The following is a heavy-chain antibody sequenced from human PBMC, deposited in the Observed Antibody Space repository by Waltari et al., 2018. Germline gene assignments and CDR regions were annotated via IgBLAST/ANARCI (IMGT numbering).Heavy chain of an antibody. CDR1: FSSYA. Sequence: FSSYAISWVRQAPGQGLEWMGGIIPIFGTANYAQKFQGRVTITTDESTSTAYMELSSLRSEDTAVYYCAREKAARVFDYWGQGTLVTVSS. D-gene: IGHD6-6*01. V-gene: IGHV1-69*05. CDR3: AREKAARVFDY. CDR2: IIPIFGTA. J-gene: IGHJ4*02.